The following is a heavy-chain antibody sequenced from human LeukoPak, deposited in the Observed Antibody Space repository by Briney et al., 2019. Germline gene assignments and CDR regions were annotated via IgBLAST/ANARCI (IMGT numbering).Heavy chain of an antibody. J-gene: IGHJ4*02. CDR3: ASGTGTTAYFDY. V-gene: IGHV3-11*06. Sequence: GGSQRLSCEASGFTFSDYYMSWVRQAPGKGLEWVSYISGSSGYTKYADSVKGRFTISRDNAKNSLYLQVNSLRAEDTAVYYCASGTGTTAYFDYWGQGTPVTVSS. D-gene: IGHD1-1*01. CDR2: ISGSSGYT. CDR1: GFTFSDYY.